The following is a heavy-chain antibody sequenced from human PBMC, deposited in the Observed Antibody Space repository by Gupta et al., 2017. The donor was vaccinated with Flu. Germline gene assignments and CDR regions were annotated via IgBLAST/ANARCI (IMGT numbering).Heavy chain of an antibody. CDR3: ARAQTVGSNYSYWSFDL. D-gene: IGHD3-10*01. J-gene: IGHJ2*01. CDR2: IYPGDSDV. CDR1: SFSHYW. V-gene: IGHV5-51*01. Sequence: SFSHYWIGWVRQKPGQGLEWMGLIYPGDSDVTYSPSFQGQVILSVANSVTTAYLQCTSLKTSDTATSFCARAQTVGSNYSYWSFDLWGRGTAGTVSS.